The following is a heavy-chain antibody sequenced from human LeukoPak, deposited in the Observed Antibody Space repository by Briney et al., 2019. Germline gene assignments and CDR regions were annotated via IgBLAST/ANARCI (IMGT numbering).Heavy chain of an antibody. Sequence: SVKVSCKASEGTFSRYAISWVGQAPGQGLEGMGWIHPNSGGTNYAQKFQGRVTMTRDTSISTANMELSRLRSDDTAVYYCARDHCSGGSCYSNNWGQGTRVTVSS. J-gene: IGHJ4*02. CDR1: EGTFSRYA. V-gene: IGHV1-2*02. CDR2: IHPNSGGT. D-gene: IGHD2-15*01. CDR3: ARDHCSGGSCYSNN.